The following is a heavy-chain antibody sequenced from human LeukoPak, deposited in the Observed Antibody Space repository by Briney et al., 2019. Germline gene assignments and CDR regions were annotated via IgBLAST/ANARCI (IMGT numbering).Heavy chain of an antibody. CDR1: GYTFTSYG. D-gene: IGHD3-10*01. J-gene: IGHJ4*02. CDR2: ISAYNGNT. CDR3: ARNILLWFGESTLTFDY. Sequence: ASVTVSCTASGYTFTSYGISWVRQAPEQGLEWMGWISAYNGNTNYAQKLQGRVTMTTDTSTSTAYMELRSLRSDDTAVYYCARNILLWFGESTLTFDYWGQGTLVTVSS. V-gene: IGHV1-18*01.